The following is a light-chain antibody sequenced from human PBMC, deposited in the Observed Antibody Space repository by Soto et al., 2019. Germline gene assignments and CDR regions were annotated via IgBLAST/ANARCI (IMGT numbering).Light chain of an antibody. Sequence: DIQMTQSPSSLSASVGDRVTITCRASQTISTYLNWYQQKPGKAPRLLIYGASTLQSGVPSRFSGSGSGTDFTLDISSLQPEDFAIYYCQQSSTTPLTFGGGTRVDI. V-gene: IGKV1-39*01. J-gene: IGKJ4*01. CDR3: QQSSTTPLT. CDR2: GAS. CDR1: QTISTY.